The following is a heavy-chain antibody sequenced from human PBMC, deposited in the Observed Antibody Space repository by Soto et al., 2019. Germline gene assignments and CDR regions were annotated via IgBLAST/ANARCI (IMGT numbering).Heavy chain of an antibody. CDR2: IIPIFGTT. CDR3: ARGVGAYYFEY. CDR1: GGTFSTYA. J-gene: IGHJ4*02. Sequence: QVQLVQSGAEVKKPGSSVKVSCKASGGTFSTYAITWVRQAPGQGLVWLGGIIPIFGTTVYARKFQGRVTITAAESTSTVFIELSSLTSEDTAVYYCARGVGAYYFEYWGQGALVTVSA. V-gene: IGHV1-69*01. D-gene: IGHD1-26*01.